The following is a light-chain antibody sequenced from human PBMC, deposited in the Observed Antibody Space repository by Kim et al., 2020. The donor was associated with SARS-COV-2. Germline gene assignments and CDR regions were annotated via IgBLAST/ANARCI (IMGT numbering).Light chain of an antibody. CDR3: QSYDSSNWV. Sequence: GKLITTSCPRRSGSIASNYVQWYQQRPGSAPTTVIYEDNQRPSGVPDRFSGSIDSSSNSASLTISGLKTEDEADYYCQSYDSSNWVFGGGTQLTVL. J-gene: IGLJ3*02. CDR1: SGSIASNY. V-gene: IGLV6-57*03. CDR2: EDN.